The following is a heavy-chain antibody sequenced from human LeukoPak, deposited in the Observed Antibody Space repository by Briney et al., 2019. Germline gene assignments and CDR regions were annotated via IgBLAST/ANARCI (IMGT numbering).Heavy chain of an antibody. Sequence: GASVKVSCKASGGTFSSYAISWVRQAPGQGLEWMGRIIPNSGGTNYAQKFQGWVTTTRDTSISTAYMELSRLRSDDTAVYYCARVEVCSGGSCYRYYMDVWGKGTTVTVSS. CDR3: ARVEVCSGGSCYRYYMDV. D-gene: IGHD2-15*01. J-gene: IGHJ6*03. CDR1: GGTFSSYA. V-gene: IGHV1-2*04. CDR2: IIPNSGGT.